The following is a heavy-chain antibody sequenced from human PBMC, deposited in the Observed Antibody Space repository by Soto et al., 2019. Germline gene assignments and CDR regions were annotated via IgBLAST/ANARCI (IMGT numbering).Heavy chain of an antibody. D-gene: IGHD3-3*01. CDR1: GGSISSSSYY. Sequence: QLQLQESGPGLVKPSETLSLTCTVSGGSISSSSYYWGWIRQPPGKGLEWIGSIYYSGSTYYNPSLKSRVTISVDTSKNQFSLKLSSVTAADTAVYYCARLGYYDFWSGYLNNWFDPWGQGTLVTVSS. CDR2: IYYSGST. J-gene: IGHJ5*02. V-gene: IGHV4-39*01. CDR3: ARLGYYDFWSGYLNNWFDP.